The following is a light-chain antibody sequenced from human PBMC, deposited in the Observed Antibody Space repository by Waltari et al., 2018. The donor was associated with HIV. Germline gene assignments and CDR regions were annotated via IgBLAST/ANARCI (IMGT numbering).Light chain of an antibody. J-gene: IGLJ1*01. CDR3: SSYTRSSTHYV. Sequence: QSALTQTASVSGSPGQSITISCTGTTSDVGGYNFVSWYQHHPGRAPKLIIYDVTNRPSGVSNRFSGSKSGNTASLTISGLQAEDEADYFCSSYTRSSTHYVFGTGTKVTVL. CDR2: DVT. V-gene: IGLV2-14*03. CDR1: TSDVGGYNF.